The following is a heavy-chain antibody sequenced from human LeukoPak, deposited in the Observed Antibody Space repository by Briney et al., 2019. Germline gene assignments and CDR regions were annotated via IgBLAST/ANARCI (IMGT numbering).Heavy chain of an antibody. J-gene: IGHJ4*02. D-gene: IGHD6-19*01. Sequence: ASVKFSCKASDYTFTSYGITGVRQAPGQGLEGMGSISAYNGNTNYAQMRQGRVTMTTDTSRSTGYRELRSLRPDDTAVYYCARDVAVAGTPSDYWGQGTLVTASA. CDR2: ISAYNGNT. CDR3: ARDVAVAGTPSDY. CDR1: DYTFTSYG. V-gene: IGHV1-18*01.